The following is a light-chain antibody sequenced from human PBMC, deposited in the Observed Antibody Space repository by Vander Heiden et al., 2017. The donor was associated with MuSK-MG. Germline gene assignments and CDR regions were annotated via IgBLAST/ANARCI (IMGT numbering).Light chain of an antibody. V-gene: IGKV1-5*01. J-gene: IGKJ1*01. CDR3: QQDNSYSWT. Sequence: DIQMTQSPSTLSASVGDRVTITCRASQSIVSWLAWYQQKPGKAPKLLIYDASTLQSGVPSMFSGSGSGTEFTLSICILQPDDFATYYFQQDNSYSWTFGQGTKVEIK. CDR1: QSIVSW. CDR2: DAS.